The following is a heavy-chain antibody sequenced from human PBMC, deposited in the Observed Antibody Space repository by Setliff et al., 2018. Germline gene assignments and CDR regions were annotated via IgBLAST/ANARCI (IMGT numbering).Heavy chain of an antibody. V-gene: IGHV3-64*02. CDR3: VTWDGKYSRY. J-gene: IGHJ4*02. D-gene: IGHD3-9*01. CDR2: MRSEGSRT. Sequence: GTLRLSCVASGLSFSTSAMHRVRQAPGKELEDVSAMRSEGSRTYYVDSVKGSFIISRDNSKNTLYIQMGSLRAEDNAIYYCVTWDGKYSRYWGQGTLVTVSS. CDR1: GLSFSTSA.